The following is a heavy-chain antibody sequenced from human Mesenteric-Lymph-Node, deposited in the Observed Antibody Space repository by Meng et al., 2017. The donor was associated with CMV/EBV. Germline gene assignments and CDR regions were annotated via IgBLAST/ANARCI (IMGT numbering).Heavy chain of an antibody. J-gene: IGHJ4*02. CDR1: GFTCNTYP. D-gene: IGHD3-22*01. Sequence: PSGFTCNTYPMPWVRQAPGKGLQWVAVISFDGNDKYYTDSVKGRFTISRDNSKNTVYLQMNGLRTEDTAVYYCARWARSYDSSGYLHWGQGTLVTVSS. CDR2: ISFDGNDK. CDR3: ARWARSYDSSGYLH. V-gene: IGHV3-30*04.